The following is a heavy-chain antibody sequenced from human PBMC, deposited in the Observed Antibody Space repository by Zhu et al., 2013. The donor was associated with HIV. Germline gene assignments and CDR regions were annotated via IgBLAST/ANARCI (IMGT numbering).Heavy chain of an antibody. D-gene: IGHD3-10*01. CDR1: SGSISSGNYY. V-gene: IGHV4-30-4*01. Sequence: QVQLQESGPGLVKPSQTLSLICTVSSGSISSGNYYWTWIRQSPGKGLEWVGYIHYSGKAYYNPSLESRASISVDTSKNQFSLLLNSVTAADTAVYYCASLLLWFRAIDHWGQGALVTVSS. J-gene: IGHJ4*02. CDR2: IHYSGKA. CDR3: ASLLLWFRAIDH.